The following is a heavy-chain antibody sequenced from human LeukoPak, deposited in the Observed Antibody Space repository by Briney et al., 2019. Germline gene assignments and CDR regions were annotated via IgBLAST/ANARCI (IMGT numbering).Heavy chain of an antibody. V-gene: IGHV4-30-4*08. CDR1: GGSISSGDYY. J-gene: IGHJ4*02. D-gene: IGHD3-3*01. Sequence: SQTLSLTCTVSGGSISSGDYYWSWIRQPPGKGLEWIGYIYYSGSTYYNPSLKSRVTISVDTSKNQFSLKLSSVTAADTAVYYCARSGYYDFWSVSYWGQGTLVIVSS. CDR2: IYYSGST. CDR3: ARSGYYDFWSVSY.